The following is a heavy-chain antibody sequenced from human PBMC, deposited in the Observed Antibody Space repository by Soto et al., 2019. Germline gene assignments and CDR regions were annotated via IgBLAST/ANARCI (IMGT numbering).Heavy chain of an antibody. J-gene: IGHJ4*02. V-gene: IGHV4-30-4*01. D-gene: IGHD2-2*01. CDR2: IYYSGST. CDR1: GGSISSGDYY. Sequence: SETLSLTCTVSGGSISSGDYYWGWIRQPPGKGLEWIGYIYYSGSTYYNPSLKSRVTISVDTSKNQFSLKLSSVTAADTAVYYCARGTAGDYWGQGTLVTISS. CDR3: ARGTAGDY.